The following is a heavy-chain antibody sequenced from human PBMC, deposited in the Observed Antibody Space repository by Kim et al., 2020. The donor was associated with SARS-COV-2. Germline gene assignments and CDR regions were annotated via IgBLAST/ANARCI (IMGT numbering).Heavy chain of an antibody. CDR2: ISYDGSNK. CDR1: GFTFSSYG. CDR3: ARDAVDCSSTSCYSGWTYYYYGMHV. Sequence: GGSLRLSCAASGFTFSSYGMHWVRQAPGKGLEWVAVISYDGSNKYYADSVKGRFTISRDNSKNTLYLQMNSLRAEDTAVYYCARDAVDCSSTSCYSGWTYYYYGMHVWGQGTTVTVSS. J-gene: IGHJ6*02. D-gene: IGHD2-2*01. V-gene: IGHV3-33*05.